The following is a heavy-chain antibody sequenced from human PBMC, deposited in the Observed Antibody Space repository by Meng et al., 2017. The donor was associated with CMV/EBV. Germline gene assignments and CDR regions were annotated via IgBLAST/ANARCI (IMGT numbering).Heavy chain of an antibody. J-gene: IGHJ6*02. CDR3: ARPTNYCSSTSCFLNGMDV. CDR2: INPSGGST. Sequence: ASVKVSCKASGYTFTSYYMHWVRQAPGQGLEWMGIINPSGGSTSYAQKFQGRVTMTRDTSTSTVYTELSSLRSEDTAVYYCARPTNYCSSTSCFLNGMDVWGQGTTVTVSS. D-gene: IGHD2-2*01. CDR1: GYTFTSYY. V-gene: IGHV1-46*01.